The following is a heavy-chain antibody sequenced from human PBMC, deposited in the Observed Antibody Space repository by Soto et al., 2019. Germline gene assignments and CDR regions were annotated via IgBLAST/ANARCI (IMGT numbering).Heavy chain of an antibody. CDR2: IYWDDDE. J-gene: IGHJ4*02. Sequence: QITLKESGPTLVKPAQTLALTCTFSGFSLTTDGEGVGWVRQPPGEALEWLALIYWDDDERYRPSLKTRLTITKDPSKNQVVLIMTYVDPVDTATYYCAHSRNLITEDAQVWDFDCWGQGTLVTVSS. CDR1: GFSLTTDGEG. D-gene: IGHD3-10*01. V-gene: IGHV2-5*02. CDR3: AHSRNLITEDAQVWDFDC.